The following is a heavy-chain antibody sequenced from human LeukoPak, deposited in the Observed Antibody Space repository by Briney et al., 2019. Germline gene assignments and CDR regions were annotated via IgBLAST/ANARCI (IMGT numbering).Heavy chain of an antibody. J-gene: IGHJ5*02. CDR3: ARVRNWFDP. Sequence: GGSLRLSCAASGFTFSNYGIHWVRQAPGKGLEWVAFIRYDGSDEYYAESVKGRFTISRDNAKNSLYLQMNSLRAEDTAVYYCARVRNWFDPWGQGTLVTVSS. V-gene: IGHV3-30*02. CDR1: GFTFSNYG. CDR2: IRYDGSDE.